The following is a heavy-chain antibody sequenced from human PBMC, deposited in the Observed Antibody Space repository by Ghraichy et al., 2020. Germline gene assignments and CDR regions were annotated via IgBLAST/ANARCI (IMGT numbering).Heavy chain of an antibody. D-gene: IGHD1-26*01. V-gene: IGHV4-4*07. CDR2: IYTSGST. J-gene: IGHJ6*02. CDR3: ARESGSSGSYFRHYYYYYGMDV. Sequence: SETLSLTCTVSGGSISSYYWSWIRQPAGKGLEWIGRIYTSGSTNYNPSPKSRVTMSVDTSKNQFSLKLSSVTAADTAVYYCARESGSSGSYFRHYYYYYGMDVWGQGTTVTVSS. CDR1: GGSISSYY.